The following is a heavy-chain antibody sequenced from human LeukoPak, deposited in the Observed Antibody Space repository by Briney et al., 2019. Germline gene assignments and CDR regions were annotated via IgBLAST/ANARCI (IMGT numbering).Heavy chain of an antibody. CDR2: IYHSGNT. D-gene: IGHD6-19*01. V-gene: IGHV4-4*09. CDR1: GASMSSNY. Sequence: SETPSLTCNVSGASMSSNYWSWIRQPPGKGLEWIGYIYHSGNTNYSPSLESRVTMSVDESKNQFSLRVHFVSAADTAVYYCASTRRAAVAGRFDSWGQGTLVTVSS. J-gene: IGHJ4*02. CDR3: ASTRRAAVAGRFDS.